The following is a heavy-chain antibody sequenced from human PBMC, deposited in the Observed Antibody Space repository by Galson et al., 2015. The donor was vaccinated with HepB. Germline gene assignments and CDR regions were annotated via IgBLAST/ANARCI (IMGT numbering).Heavy chain of an antibody. V-gene: IGHV1-8*01. CDR3: ARGSLYGDPPSF. CDR2: MNPNSGNT. D-gene: IGHD4-17*01. J-gene: IGHJ4*02. Sequence: SVKVSCKASGYTFTSYDINWVRQATGQGLEWMGWMNPNSGNTGYAQRFQGRVTMTRNTSISTAYMELSSLRSEDTAVYYCARGSLYGDPPSFWGQGTLVTVSS. CDR1: GYTFTSYD.